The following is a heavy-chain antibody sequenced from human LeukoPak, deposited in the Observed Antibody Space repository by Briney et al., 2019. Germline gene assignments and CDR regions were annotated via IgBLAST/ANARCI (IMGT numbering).Heavy chain of an antibody. CDR1: GFTFSSYG. D-gene: IGHD5-12*01. J-gene: IGHJ6*03. CDR2: IRYDGSNK. V-gene: IGHV3-30*02. CDR3: AKGGGYEAQYYYYYLDL. Sequence: GGSLRLSCAASGFTFSSYGMHWVRQAPGEGLEWVAFIRYDGSNKYYADSVKGRFTISRDNSKNTLYLQMKSLRAEDTAVYYCAKGGGYEAQYYYYYLDLWPKGTTVSISS.